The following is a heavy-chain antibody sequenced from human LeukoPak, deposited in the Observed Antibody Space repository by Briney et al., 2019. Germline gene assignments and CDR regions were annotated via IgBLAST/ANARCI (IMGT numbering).Heavy chain of an antibody. CDR1: GFTFSSYG. V-gene: IGHV3-30*03. CDR3: ARDGRYCSGGSCSRPFDY. J-gene: IGHJ4*02. Sequence: GRSLRLSCAASGFTFSSYGMHWVRQAPGKGLEWVAVISYDGSNKYYADSVKGRFTISRDNSKNTLYLQMNSLRAEDTAVYYCARDGRYCSGGSCSRPFDYWGQGTLVTVSS. CDR2: ISYDGSNK. D-gene: IGHD2-15*01.